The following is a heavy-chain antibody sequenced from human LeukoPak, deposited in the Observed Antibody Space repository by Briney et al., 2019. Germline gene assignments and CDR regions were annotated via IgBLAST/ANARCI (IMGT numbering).Heavy chain of an antibody. CDR1: GGTFSSYA. J-gene: IGHJ4*02. Sequence: GASVKVSCKASGGTFSSYAISWVRQAPGQGLEWMGRIIPILGIANYAQKFQGRVTITADKSTSTAYMELSSLRSEDTAVYYCARLGDSGWYPVGAYYFDYWGQGTLVTVSS. V-gene: IGHV1-69*04. CDR2: IIPILGIA. D-gene: IGHD6-19*01. CDR3: ARLGDSGWYPVGAYYFDY.